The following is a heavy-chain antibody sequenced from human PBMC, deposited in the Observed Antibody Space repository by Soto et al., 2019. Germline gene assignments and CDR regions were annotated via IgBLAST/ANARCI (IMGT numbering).Heavy chain of an antibody. CDR2: ISSSGSTI. D-gene: IGHD3-22*01. CDR3: ARVAGSSGYYLHYYYYYGMDV. CDR1: GFTFSSYE. V-gene: IGHV3-48*03. J-gene: IGHJ6*02. Sequence: GGSLRLSXAASGFTFSSYEMNWVRQAPGKGLEWVSYISSSGSTIYYADSVKGRFTISRDNAKNSLYLQMNSLRAEDTAVYYCARVAGSSGYYLHYYYYYGMDVWGQGTTVTVS.